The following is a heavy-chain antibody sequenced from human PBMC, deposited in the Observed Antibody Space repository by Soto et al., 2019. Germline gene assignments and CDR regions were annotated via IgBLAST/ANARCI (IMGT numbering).Heavy chain of an antibody. J-gene: IGHJ6*02. CDR1: GGTFSSYA. CDR2: IIPIFGTA. CDR3: ARDGQKLVRGYYYYGMDV. V-gene: IGHV1-69*01. Sequence: GASVKVAFKASGGTFSSYAISWVRQAPGQGLEWMGGIIPIFGTANYAQKFQGRVTITADESTSTAYMELSSLRSEDTAVYHCARDGQKLVRGYYYYGMDVWGQGTTVTVSS. D-gene: IGHD6-6*01.